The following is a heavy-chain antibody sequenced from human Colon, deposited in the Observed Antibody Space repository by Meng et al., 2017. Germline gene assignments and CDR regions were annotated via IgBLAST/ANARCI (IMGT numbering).Heavy chain of an antibody. CDR1: GFTFGDYA. CDR2: IRSKAYGGTT. D-gene: IGHD3-10*01. CDR3: TRDRVYYYGSGSRLDY. Sequence: GGSLRLSCTASGFTFGDYAMSWVRQAPGKGLEWVGFIRSKAYGGTTEYAASVKGRFTISRDDSKSIAYLQMNSLKTEDTAVYYCTRDRVYYYGSGSRLDYWGQGTRVTVSS. J-gene: IGHJ4*02. V-gene: IGHV3-49*04.